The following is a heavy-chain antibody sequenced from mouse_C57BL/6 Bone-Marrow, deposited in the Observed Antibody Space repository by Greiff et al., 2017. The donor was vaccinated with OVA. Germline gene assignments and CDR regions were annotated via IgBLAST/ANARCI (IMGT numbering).Heavy chain of an antibody. CDR1: GFNIKDDY. CDR3: TSYVYYAMDD. CDR2: IDPENGDT. Sequence: EVKLQESGAELVRPGASVKLSCTASGFNIKDDYMHWVKQRPEQGLEWIGWIDPENGDTEYASKFQGKATITADTYSNTAYLQLSSLTSEDTAVYYCTSYVYYAMDDWGQGTSVTVSS. V-gene: IGHV14-4*01. J-gene: IGHJ4*01. D-gene: IGHD1-1*01.